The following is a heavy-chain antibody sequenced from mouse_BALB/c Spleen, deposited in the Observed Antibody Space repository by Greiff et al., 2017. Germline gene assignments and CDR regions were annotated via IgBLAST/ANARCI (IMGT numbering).Heavy chain of an antibody. CDR3: ARRDYDYGPFAY. J-gene: IGHJ3*01. V-gene: IGHV5-12-2*01. CDR2: ISNGGGST. CDR1: GFTFSSYT. Sequence: EVKLVESGGGLVQPGGSLKLSCAASGFTFSSYTMSWVRQTPEKRLEWVAYISNGGGSTYYPDTVKGRFTISRDNAKNTLYLQMSSLKSEDTAMYYCARRDYDYGPFAYWGQGTLVTVSA. D-gene: IGHD2-4*01.